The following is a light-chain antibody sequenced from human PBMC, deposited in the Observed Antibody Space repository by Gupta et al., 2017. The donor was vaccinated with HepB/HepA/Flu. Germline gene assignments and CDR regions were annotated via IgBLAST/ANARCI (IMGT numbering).Light chain of an antibody. V-gene: IGLV2-14*03. CDR1: SSDVGGYNY. Sequence: QSPVAQLASVSWSAVQSITISCTGTSSDVGGYNYVSWYQQHPGKAPKVMIYDVSNPPSGVSSLFSGSKSGDTASLTISGPQAEDDADYYCTSHTRSSTRVFGGGTKLTVL. CDR2: DVS. J-gene: IGLJ3*02. CDR3: TSHTRSSTRV.